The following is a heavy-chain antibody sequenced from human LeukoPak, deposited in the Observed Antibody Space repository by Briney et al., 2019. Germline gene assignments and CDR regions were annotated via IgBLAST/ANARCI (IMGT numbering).Heavy chain of an antibody. CDR2: ISAYNGNT. CDR3: ARTSNGDYGSGSYYYFDY. D-gene: IGHD3-10*01. CDR1: GYTFTSYG. V-gene: IGHV1-18*01. J-gene: IGHJ4*02. Sequence: GASVKVSCKASGYTFTSYGISWVRQAPGQGLEWMGWISAYNGNTNYAQKLQGRVTMTTDTSTSTAYMELRSLRSDDTAVYYCARTSNGDYGSGSYYYFDYWGQGTLVTVSS.